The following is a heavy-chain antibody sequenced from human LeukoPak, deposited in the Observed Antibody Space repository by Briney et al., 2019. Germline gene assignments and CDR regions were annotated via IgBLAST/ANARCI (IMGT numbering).Heavy chain of an antibody. Sequence: GGSLRLSCAASGLTVSNQYMSWVRQAPGKGLEWVSVLYSDGNTHYADSVKGRFTFSRDNSKNTLYLQMNSLRAEDTALYHCARGGTRWSLDSWGLGTLVTVSS. CDR2: LYSDGNT. D-gene: IGHD3-3*01. V-gene: IGHV3-53*01. J-gene: IGHJ5*01. CDR1: GLTVSNQY. CDR3: ARGGTRWSLDS.